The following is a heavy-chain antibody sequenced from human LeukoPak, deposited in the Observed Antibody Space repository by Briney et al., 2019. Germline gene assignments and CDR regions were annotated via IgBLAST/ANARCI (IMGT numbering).Heavy chain of an antibody. D-gene: IGHD5-18*01. Sequence: ASVKVSCKASGYTFSAYGLAWVRQAPGQGLEWMGWINTNTENPTYAQGLTGRFVFSLDTSVSTAYLQISSLKAEDTAVYYCARDPPSGNNYGVYFDYWGQGTLVTVSS. CDR3: ARDPPSGNNYGVYFDY. CDR1: GYTFSAYG. J-gene: IGHJ4*02. CDR2: INTNTENP. V-gene: IGHV7-4-1*02.